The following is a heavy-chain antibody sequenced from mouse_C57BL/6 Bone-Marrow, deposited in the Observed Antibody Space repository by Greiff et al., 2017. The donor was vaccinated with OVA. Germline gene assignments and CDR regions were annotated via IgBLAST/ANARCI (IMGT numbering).Heavy chain of an antibody. CDR1: GFSLTSSG. Sequence: QVHVKQSGPGLVAPSQSLSITCTVSGFSLTSSGVHWVRQPPGKGLEWLVVIWSDGSTTDNSSLKSRLSISKDNYKSQVFLKMNSIQTDDTAMYYCARHDYDGFDYWGQGTTLTVSS. V-gene: IGHV2-6-1*01. J-gene: IGHJ2*01. CDR3: ARHDYDGFDY. CDR2: IWSDGST. D-gene: IGHD2-4*01.